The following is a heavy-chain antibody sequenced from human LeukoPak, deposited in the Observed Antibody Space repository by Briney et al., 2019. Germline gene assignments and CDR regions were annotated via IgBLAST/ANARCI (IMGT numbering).Heavy chain of an antibody. D-gene: IGHD2-15*01. Sequence: GGSLRLSCAASGFTFSSYAMSWVRQPPGKGLEWVSTISGSGGGTYYADSVKGWFTISRDNSKNTLYLQMNSLRPEDTAVYYCAGYFCSGGSCYRYFDYWGQGTLVTVSS. J-gene: IGHJ4*02. CDR2: ISGSGGGT. V-gene: IGHV3-23*01. CDR1: GFTFSSYA. CDR3: AGYFCSGGSCYRYFDY.